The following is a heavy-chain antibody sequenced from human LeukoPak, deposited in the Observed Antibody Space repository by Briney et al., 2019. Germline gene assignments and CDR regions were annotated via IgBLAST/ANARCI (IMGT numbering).Heavy chain of an antibody. CDR3: AKDSWGRLHRRGSDY. J-gene: IGHJ4*02. CDR2: IGGTGGSP. CDR1: GFTFSSYA. V-gene: IGHV3-23*01. D-gene: IGHD4-11*01. Sequence: GGSLRLSWAASGFTFSSYAMSWVRQAPGKGLEWVSAIGGTGGSPYYADSVKGRFTISRDHSKNTLYLKMNSLRADDTAVYYCAKDSWGRLHRRGSDYWGQGTLVTVSS.